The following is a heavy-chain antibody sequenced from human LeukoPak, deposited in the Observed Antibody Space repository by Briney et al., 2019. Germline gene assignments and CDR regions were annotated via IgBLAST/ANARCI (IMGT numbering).Heavy chain of an antibody. CDR3: ARGSYDSSGYFDYFDC. CDR2: IKQDGSEK. Sequence: GGSLRLSCAASGFTFSSYWMSWVRQAPGKGLEWVANIKQDGSEKYYVDSVKGRFTISRDNAKNSLYLQMNSLRAEDTAVYYCARGSYDSSGYFDYFDCWGQGTLVTVSS. J-gene: IGHJ4*02. D-gene: IGHD3-22*01. CDR1: GFTFSSYW. V-gene: IGHV3-7*01.